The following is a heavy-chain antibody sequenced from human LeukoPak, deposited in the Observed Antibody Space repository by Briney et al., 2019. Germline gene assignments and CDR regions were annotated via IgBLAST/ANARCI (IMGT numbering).Heavy chain of an antibody. D-gene: IGHD3-22*01. V-gene: IGHV1-69*06. Sequence: GASVKVSCKAPGGTFSSYAISWVRQAPGQGLEWMGGIIPIFGTANYAQKFQGRVTITADKSTSTAYMELSSLRSEDTAVYYCARKVPNDSSGYYYRGQFDPWGQGTLVTVSS. CDR2: IIPIFGTA. J-gene: IGHJ5*02. CDR1: GGTFSSYA. CDR3: ARKVPNDSSGYYYRGQFDP.